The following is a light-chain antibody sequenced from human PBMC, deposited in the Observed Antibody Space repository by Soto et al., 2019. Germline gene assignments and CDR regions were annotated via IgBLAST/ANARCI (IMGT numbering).Light chain of an antibody. CDR2: DNN. CDR1: SSNIGNNY. CDR3: GTWDSRLSGWV. J-gene: IGLJ3*02. V-gene: IGLV1-51*01. Sequence: QSVLTQPPSVSAAPGQKVTISCSGSSSNIGNNYVSWYQRLPGTAPKVLIYDNNKRPSGIPDRFSGSKSGTSATLDITGLQTGDEADYYCGTWDSRLSGWVFGGGTKLTVL.